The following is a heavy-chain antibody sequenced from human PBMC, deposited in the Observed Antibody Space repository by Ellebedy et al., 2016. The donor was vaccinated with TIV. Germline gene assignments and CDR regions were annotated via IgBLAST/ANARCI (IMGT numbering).Heavy chain of an antibody. Sequence: GESLKISCAASGFTFSTYPMNWVRQAPGKGLAWVSIISANGGTTYYADSMKGRFTISRDNSKNTLFLQMSSLRAEETAVYFCARRSTDFAFDSWGQGTLVTVSS. CDR3: ARRSTDFAFDS. CDR1: GFTFSTYP. V-gene: IGHV3-23*01. D-gene: IGHD3/OR15-3a*01. CDR2: ISANGGTT. J-gene: IGHJ4*02.